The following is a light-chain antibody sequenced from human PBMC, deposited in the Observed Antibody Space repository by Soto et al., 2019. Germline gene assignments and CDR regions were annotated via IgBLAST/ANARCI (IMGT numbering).Light chain of an antibody. CDR2: GAS. J-gene: IGKJ4*01. CDR1: QSVSSN. CDR3: QQYNNWPPLT. V-gene: IGKV3-15*01. Sequence: EIVLPQSPDTLSLSPGERATLSCRASQSVSSNLAWYQQKPGQTPRLLIFGASNRATGIPARFSGSGSGTEFTLTISSLLSEDFAVYYCQQYNNWPPLTFGGGTKVDIK.